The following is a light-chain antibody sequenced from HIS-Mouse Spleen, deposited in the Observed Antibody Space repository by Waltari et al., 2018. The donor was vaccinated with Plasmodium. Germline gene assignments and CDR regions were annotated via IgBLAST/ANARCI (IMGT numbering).Light chain of an antibody. CDR2: LNSDGSH. J-gene: IGLJ2*01. CDR3: QTWGTGMGV. CDR1: SGHSSYA. Sequence: QLVLTQSPSASASLGASVKLTCTLSSGHSSYAIAWHPQQPEKGPRYLMKLNSDGSHRKGDGIPDRFSGSSSGAERYLTISSLQSEDEADYYCQTWGTGMGVFGGGTKLTVL. V-gene: IGLV4-69*01.